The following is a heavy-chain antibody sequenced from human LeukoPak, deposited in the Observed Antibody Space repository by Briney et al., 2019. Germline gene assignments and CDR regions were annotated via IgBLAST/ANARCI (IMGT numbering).Heavy chain of an antibody. J-gene: IGHJ4*02. D-gene: IGHD6-19*01. CDR3: ARDQIRQGLPGY. Sequence: ASVKVSCKASGYTFTNYGITWVRQAPGQGLEWMGWISINHGNTNYAQKIQGRVTMTTDTSTSTAYMELRNLRSDDTAMYYCARDQIRQGLPGYWGQGTLVTVSS. CDR1: GYTFTNYG. CDR2: ISINHGNT. V-gene: IGHV1-18*01.